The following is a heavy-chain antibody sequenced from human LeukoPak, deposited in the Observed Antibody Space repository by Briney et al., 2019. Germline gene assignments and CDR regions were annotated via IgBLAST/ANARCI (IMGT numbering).Heavy chain of an antibody. CDR3: ARGGLVTRGYYFDY. CDR1: GGSISSGVYY. Sequence: SETLSLTCTVSGGSISSGVYYWSWIRQDPGKGLEWIGYIYYSGIPYYNPSLKSRVTISVDTSRDQFSLSLTSVTAADTAVYYCARGGLVTRGYYFDYWGQGTLVTVSS. J-gene: IGHJ4*02. V-gene: IGHV4-31*03. CDR2: IYYSGIP. D-gene: IGHD2-21*02.